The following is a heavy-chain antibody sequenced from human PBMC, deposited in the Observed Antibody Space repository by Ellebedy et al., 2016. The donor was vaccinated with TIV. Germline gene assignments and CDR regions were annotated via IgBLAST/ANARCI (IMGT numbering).Heavy chain of an antibody. CDR2: IYYSGST. Sequence: MPSETLSPTCVVKGGSFNGYFWSWIRQPPGKGLEWIGNIYYSGSTHYNPSLKSRVTISLDTSKSQFSLKLSSVTAADTAVYYYARDLNKSSGRKGGAAYWGQGTLVTVSS. J-gene: IGHJ4*02. CDR3: ARDLNKSSGRKGGAAY. CDR1: GGSFNGYF. D-gene: IGHD6-19*01. V-gene: IGHV4-34*01.